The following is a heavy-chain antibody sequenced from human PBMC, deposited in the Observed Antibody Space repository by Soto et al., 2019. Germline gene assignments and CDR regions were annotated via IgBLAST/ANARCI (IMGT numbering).Heavy chain of an antibody. Sequence: EVQLLESGGGLVQPGGSLRLSCAASGFTFSSYAMSWVRQAPGKGLEWVSSISGGGSSTYHADSVKGRFTISRDRSENTLYLQMDSLRADDTAVYYCAKPSSVGSSRHCFDYWGQGTLVTVSS. CDR2: ISGGGSST. J-gene: IGHJ4*02. D-gene: IGHD2-15*01. CDR1: GFTFSSYA. V-gene: IGHV3-23*01. CDR3: AKPSSVGSSRHCFDY.